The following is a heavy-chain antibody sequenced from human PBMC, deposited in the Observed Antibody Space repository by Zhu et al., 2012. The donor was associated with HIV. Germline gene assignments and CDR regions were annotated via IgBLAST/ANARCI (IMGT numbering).Heavy chain of an antibody. CDR2: IDHSGRT. Sequence: QVQLQQWGAGLVRPSETLSLTCGVYGGSFSGYYWSWIRQPPGKRLEWIGEIDHSGRTNYNPSLKSRITISMDTSKNRFSLKLRSVTAADSAVYFCAEFGDGVDYWGQGARVTVSS. CDR3: AEFGDGVDY. CDR1: GGSFSGYY. J-gene: IGHJ4*02. D-gene: IGHD3-10*01. V-gene: IGHV4-34*02.